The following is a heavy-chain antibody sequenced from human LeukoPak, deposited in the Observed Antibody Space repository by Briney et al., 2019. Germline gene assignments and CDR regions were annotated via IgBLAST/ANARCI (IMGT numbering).Heavy chain of an antibody. D-gene: IGHD4-17*01. CDR2: FDPEDGET. Sequence: ASVKVSCKVSGYTLTELSMHWVRQAPGKGLEWMGGFDPEDGETIYAQKFQGRVTMTEDTSTDTAYMELSSLRSEDTAVYYCTTEPHDYGDSTAEVYWGQGTLVTVSS. J-gene: IGHJ4*02. CDR1: GYTLTELS. CDR3: TTEPHDYGDSTAEVY. V-gene: IGHV1-24*01.